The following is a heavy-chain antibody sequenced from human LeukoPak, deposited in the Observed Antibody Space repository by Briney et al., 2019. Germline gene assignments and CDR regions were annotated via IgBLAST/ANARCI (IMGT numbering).Heavy chain of an antibody. CDR1: GFTFSSYS. V-gene: IGHV3-21*01. D-gene: IGHD3-9*01. CDR2: ISSSSSYI. CDR3: ARGCNFDWLQQNWFDP. Sequence: GGSLRLSCAASGFTFSSYSMNWVRQAPGKGLEWVSSISSSSSYIYYADSVKGRFTISRDNAKNSLYLQMNSLRAEDTAVYYCARGCNFDWLQQNWFDPWGQGTLVTVSS. J-gene: IGHJ5*02.